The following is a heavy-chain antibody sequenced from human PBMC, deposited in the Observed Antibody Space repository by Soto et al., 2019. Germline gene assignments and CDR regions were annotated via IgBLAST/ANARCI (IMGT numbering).Heavy chain of an antibody. Sequence: PEALCVTYTVSAGLASRGNYYWTWIRHPPRKGLEWVGHIYYSGSTTYSPSPKSRVTISLNTPNNQFSLKVTSVNAADTAVYYCAMIPVDTYMIYWFDPWGQGTLVTVS. V-gene: IGHV4-61*01. J-gene: IGHJ5*01. CDR3: AMIPVDTYMIYWFDP. CDR1: AGLASRGNYY. D-gene: IGHD3-16*01. CDR2: IYYSGST.